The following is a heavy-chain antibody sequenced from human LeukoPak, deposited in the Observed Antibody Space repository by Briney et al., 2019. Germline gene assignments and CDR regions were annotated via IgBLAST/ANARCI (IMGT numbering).Heavy chain of an antibody. J-gene: IGHJ6*02. D-gene: IGHD2-15*01. CDR1: GYRFTSYW. Sequence: GESLKISCKGSGYRFTSYWIGWVRQMPGKGLEWMGIIYPGDSDTRYSPSFQGQVTISADKSISTAYLQWSSLKASDTAMYYCARYSYCSGGSCYNGGYYYYYGMDVWGQGTTVTVSS. CDR2: IYPGDSDT. CDR3: ARYSYCSGGSCYNGGYYYYYGMDV. V-gene: IGHV5-51*01.